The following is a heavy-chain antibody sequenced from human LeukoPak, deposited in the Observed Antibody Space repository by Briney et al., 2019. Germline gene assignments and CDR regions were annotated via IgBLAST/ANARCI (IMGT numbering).Heavy chain of an antibody. CDR1: GGSISSYY. Sequence: SETLSLNCTVSGGSISSYYWSWIRQPAGKGLEWIGRIYTSGSTNYNPSLKSRVTMSVDTSKNQFSLKLSSVTAADTAVYYCARDRSGYDLGGFDYWGQGTLVTVSS. V-gene: IGHV4-4*07. CDR2: IYTSGST. D-gene: IGHD5-12*01. J-gene: IGHJ4*02. CDR3: ARDRSGYDLGGFDY.